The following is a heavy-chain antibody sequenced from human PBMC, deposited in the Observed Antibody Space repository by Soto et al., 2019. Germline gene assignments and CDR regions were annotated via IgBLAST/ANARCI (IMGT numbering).Heavy chain of an antibody. J-gene: IGHJ4*02. CDR2: IYYSGST. CDR1: GGSISSYY. D-gene: IGHD4-17*01. CDR3: ARHMTTLTTFDY. V-gene: IGHV4-59*01. Sequence: LSLTCAVSGGSISSYYWSWIRQPPGKGLEWIGYIYYSGSTNYNPSLKSRVTISVDTSKNQFSLKVSSVTAADTAVYYCARHMTTLTTFDYWGQGTLVTV.